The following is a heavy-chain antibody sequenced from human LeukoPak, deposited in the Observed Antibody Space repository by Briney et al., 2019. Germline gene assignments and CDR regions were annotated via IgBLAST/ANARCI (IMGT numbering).Heavy chain of an antibody. J-gene: IGHJ4*02. CDR3: ARDVRQWLAIHSGGFDY. Sequence: PSETLSLTCTVSGGSISSYYWSWIRQPPGKGLEWIGYIYYSGSTNYNPPLKSRVTISVDTSKNQFSLKLSSVTAADTAVYYCARDVRQWLAIHSGGFDYWGQGTLVTVSS. V-gene: IGHV4-59*12. CDR2: IYYSGST. D-gene: IGHD6-19*01. CDR1: GGSISSYY.